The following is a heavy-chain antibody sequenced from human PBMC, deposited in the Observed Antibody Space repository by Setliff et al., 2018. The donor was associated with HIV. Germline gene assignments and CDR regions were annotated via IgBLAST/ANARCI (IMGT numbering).Heavy chain of an antibody. V-gene: IGHV4-59*11. CDR3: AKGAGFYGDYTFDH. D-gene: IGHD4-17*01. CDR1: GPSINIHY. Sequence: PSETLSLTCTVSGPSINIHYWSWIRQSPGKAFEWIGYIYSTGSTNYNPSLQSRVTISMVASRNQFSLKVTSVTAADTAVYYCAKGAGFYGDYTFDHWGLGRQVTVSS. CDR2: IYSTGST. J-gene: IGHJ4*02.